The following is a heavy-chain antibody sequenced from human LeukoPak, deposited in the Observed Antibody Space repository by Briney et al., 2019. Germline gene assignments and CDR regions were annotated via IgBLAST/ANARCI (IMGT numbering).Heavy chain of an antibody. V-gene: IGHV1-2*02. CDR1: GYTLTELS. D-gene: IGHD3-22*01. CDR2: INPNSGGT. Sequence: ASVKVSCKVSGYTLTELSIHWVRQAPGQGLEWMGWINPNSGGTNYAQKFQGRVTMTRDTSISTAYMELSRLRSDDTAVYYCARVTRTMIVVVTHDAFDIWGQGTMVTVSS. J-gene: IGHJ3*02. CDR3: ARVTRTMIVVVTHDAFDI.